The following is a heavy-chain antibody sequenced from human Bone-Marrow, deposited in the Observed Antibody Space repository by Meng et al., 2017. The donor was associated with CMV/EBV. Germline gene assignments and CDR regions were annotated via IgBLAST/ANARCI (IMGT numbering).Heavy chain of an antibody. J-gene: IGHJ5*02. D-gene: IGHD3-22*01. Sequence: GESLKISCAASGFTFSSYGMHWVRQAPGKGLEWVAFIRYDGSNKYYADSVKGRFTISRDNSKNTLYLQMNSLRAEDTAVYYCARDFRKERMIVVVIPPRGWFDPWGQGTRVTGSS. CDR2: IRYDGSNK. V-gene: IGHV3-30*02. CDR1: GFTFSSYG. CDR3: ARDFRKERMIVVVIPPRGWFDP.